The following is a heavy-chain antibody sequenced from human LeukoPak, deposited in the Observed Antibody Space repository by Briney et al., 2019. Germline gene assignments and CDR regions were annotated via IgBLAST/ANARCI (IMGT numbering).Heavy chain of an antibody. J-gene: IGHJ4*02. Sequence: ASVKVSCKASGYSFTRYFIHWVRQAPGQGLEWMGWINPNSGGTNYAQKFQGRVTMTRDTSISTAYMELSRLRSDDTAVYYCARELNYDSSGYYFDYWGQGTLVTVSS. V-gene: IGHV1-2*02. CDR1: GYSFTRYF. D-gene: IGHD3-22*01. CDR2: INPNSGGT. CDR3: ARELNYDSSGYYFDY.